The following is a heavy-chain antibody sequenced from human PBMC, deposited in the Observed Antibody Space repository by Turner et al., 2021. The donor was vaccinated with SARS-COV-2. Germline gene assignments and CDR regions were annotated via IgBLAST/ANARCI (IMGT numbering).Heavy chain of an antibody. CDR1: GFTFSSYG. CDR2: IWYDGSNK. CDR3: AREFIVLVPARGWEEPRNYYYGMDV. J-gene: IGHJ6*02. Sequence: QVQLVESGGGVVQPGRSLRLSCAASGFTFSSYGMHWVRQAPGKGLGWDAIIWYDGSNKYYADSVKGRFTISRDNSKNTLYLQMNSLRAEDTAVYYCAREFIVLVPARGWEEPRNYYYGMDVWGQGTTVTVSS. D-gene: IGHD2-2*01. V-gene: IGHV3-33*01.